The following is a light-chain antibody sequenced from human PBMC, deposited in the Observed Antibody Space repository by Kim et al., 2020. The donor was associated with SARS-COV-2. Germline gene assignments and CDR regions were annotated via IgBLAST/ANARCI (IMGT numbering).Light chain of an antibody. V-gene: IGKV3-11*01. CDR1: QSVSSY. CDR2: DAS. J-gene: IGKJ5*01. Sequence: APGERATLSCRASQSVSSYLAWYQQKPGQAPRLLIYDASNRATGIPARFSGSGSGTDFTLTISSLEPEDFAVYYCQQRSNWPRGTFGQGTRLEIK. CDR3: QQRSNWPRGT.